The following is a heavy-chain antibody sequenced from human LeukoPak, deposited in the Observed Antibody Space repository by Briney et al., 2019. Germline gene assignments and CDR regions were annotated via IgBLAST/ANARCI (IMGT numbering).Heavy chain of an antibody. Sequence: PSETLSLTCAVYGGSFSGYYWSWIRQPPGKGLEWIGEINHSESTNYNPSLKSRVTISVDTSKNQFSLKLSSVTAADTAVYYCARVGGTIVVVPAAKDWFDPWGQGTLVTVSS. V-gene: IGHV4-34*01. CDR2: INHSEST. CDR3: ARVGGTIVVVPAAKDWFDP. J-gene: IGHJ5*02. CDR1: GGSFSGYY. D-gene: IGHD2-2*01.